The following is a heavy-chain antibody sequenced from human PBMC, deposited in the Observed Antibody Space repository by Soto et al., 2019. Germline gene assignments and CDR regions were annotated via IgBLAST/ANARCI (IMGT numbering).Heavy chain of an antibody. CDR2: ISYDGANK. CDR3: ARDPKTSGGQHWAFNYFDS. D-gene: IGHD7-27*01. CDR1: GFSFSISP. J-gene: IGHJ4*02. V-gene: IGHV3-30-3*01. Sequence: LRLSCAASGFSFSISPMHWVRQAPGKGPEWVALISYDGANKFYADSVKGRFTISRDNSKSTLYLQVDSLRPEDAAVYYCARDPKTSGGQHWAFNYFDSWGQGTLVTVSS.